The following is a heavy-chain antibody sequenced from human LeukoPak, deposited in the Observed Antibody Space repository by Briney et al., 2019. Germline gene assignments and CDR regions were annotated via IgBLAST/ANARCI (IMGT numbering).Heavy chain of an antibody. CDR2: IYHSGST. CDR3: ARGGIYYGSGSYNWFDP. D-gene: IGHD3-10*01. J-gene: IGHJ5*02. CDR1: GGSISSSNW. Sequence: SETLSLTCAVSGGSISSSNWWSWVRQPPGKGLEWIGEIYHSGSTNYNPSLKSRVTISVDKSKNQFSLKLSSVTAADTAVYYCARGGIYYGSGSYNWFDPWGQGTLVTVSS. V-gene: IGHV4-4*02.